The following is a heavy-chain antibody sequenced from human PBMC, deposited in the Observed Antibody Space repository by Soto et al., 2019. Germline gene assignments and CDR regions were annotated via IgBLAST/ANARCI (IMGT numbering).Heavy chain of an antibody. V-gene: IGHV3-21*01. J-gene: IGHJ4*02. CDR2: VSKSDYT. CDR1: GFTFTNYG. Sequence: EVQLLESGGGLVRPGGSLPLSCAVSGFTFTNYGINGVRQAPGKGLEWVWPVSKSDYTYYSESVKGRFTISRDNARNSVSLQMDNLRAEDTAVYYCTREDSIIIPAVADFWGQGTLVTVSS. D-gene: IGHD6-19*01. CDR3: TREDSIIIPAVADF.